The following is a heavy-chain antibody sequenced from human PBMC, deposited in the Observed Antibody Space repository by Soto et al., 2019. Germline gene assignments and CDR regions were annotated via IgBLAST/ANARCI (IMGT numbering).Heavy chain of an antibody. D-gene: IGHD3-22*01. CDR2: MNPNSGNT. CDR3: ARGDDYDTSGYNS. V-gene: IGHV1-8*01. Sequence: QVQLEQSGAEVKKPGASVKVSCKDSGYSFTNYDFNWVRQATGQGLEWMGWMNPNSGNTGYAQKFQGRVTMTRNTSISTAYMELSSLKSEDTAVYYCARGDDYDTSGYNSWGQGTLVTVSS. J-gene: IGHJ4*02. CDR1: GYSFTNYD.